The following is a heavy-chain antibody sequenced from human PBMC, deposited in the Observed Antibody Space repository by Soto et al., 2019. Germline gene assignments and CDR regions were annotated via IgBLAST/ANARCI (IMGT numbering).Heavy chain of an antibody. CDR3: AKGSFGFDY. V-gene: IGHV3-23*01. CDR1: GVTFSSYA. CDR2: ISKSGDST. D-gene: IGHD3-10*01. J-gene: IGHJ4*02. Sequence: GGSLRLSCAASGVTFSSYAMTWVRQVPGEGLQWVSSISKSGDSTYYADSVKGRFTTSRDNSKNTLYLQMNSLRAEDTAIYYCAKGSFGFDYWGQGTLVTVSS.